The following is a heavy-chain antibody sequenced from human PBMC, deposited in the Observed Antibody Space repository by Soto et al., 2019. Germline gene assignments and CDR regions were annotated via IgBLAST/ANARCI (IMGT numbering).Heavy chain of an antibody. Sequence: ASVKVSCKASGYAFSNNDISWVRHVSGQGLEWMGWMNPNSGNGGYAQKFQGRVTMTRDTSTSTAYLELSSLASDDTAIYYCARMATSGTLNWFDPWGQGTLVTVSS. CDR1: GYAFSNND. CDR2: MNPNSGNG. V-gene: IGHV1-8*01. CDR3: ARMATSGTLNWFDP. J-gene: IGHJ5*02.